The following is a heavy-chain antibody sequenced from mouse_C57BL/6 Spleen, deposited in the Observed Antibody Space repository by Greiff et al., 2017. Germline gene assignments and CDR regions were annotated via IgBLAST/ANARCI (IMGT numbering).Heavy chain of an antibody. CDR1: GYTFTSYW. J-gene: IGHJ4*01. CDR3: ARAPRGGGYAMDD. Sequence: QVQLQQPGAELVRPGSSVKLSCKASGYTFTSYWMDWVKQRPGQGLEWIGNIYPSDSETHYNQKFKDKATLTVDKSSSTAYMQRSSLTAEDSAVYYCARAPRGGGYAMDDWGQGTSVTVSS. CDR2: IYPSDSET. D-gene: IGHD3-3*01. V-gene: IGHV1-61*01.